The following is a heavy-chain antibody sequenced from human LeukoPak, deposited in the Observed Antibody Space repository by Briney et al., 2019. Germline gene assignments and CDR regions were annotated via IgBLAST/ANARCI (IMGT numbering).Heavy chain of an antibody. Sequence: GGSLRLSCAASGFTFSSYAMHWVRQAPGKGLEWVAVISYDGSNKYYADSVKGRFTISRDNSKNTLYLQMNSLRAEDTAVYYCAREYYGSGSYPADYWGQGTLVTVSS. CDR3: AREYYGSGSYPADY. CDR2: ISYDGSNK. J-gene: IGHJ4*02. D-gene: IGHD3-10*01. V-gene: IGHV3-30*04. CDR1: GFTFSSYA.